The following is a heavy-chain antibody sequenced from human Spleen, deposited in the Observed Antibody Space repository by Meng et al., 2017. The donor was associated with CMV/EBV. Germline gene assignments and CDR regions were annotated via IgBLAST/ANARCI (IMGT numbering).Heavy chain of an antibody. CDR1: GFTFSDYY. Sequence: GESLKISCAASGFTFSDYYISWIRQAPGKGLEWVSYISGGSSTIYYADSVKGRFTISRDNAKNSLYLQMNSLRAEDTAEYYCARDTTYYGLDVWGPGTTVTVSS. CDR2: ISGGSSTI. D-gene: IGHD1-1*01. V-gene: IGHV3-11*01. J-gene: IGHJ6*02. CDR3: ARDTTYYGLDV.